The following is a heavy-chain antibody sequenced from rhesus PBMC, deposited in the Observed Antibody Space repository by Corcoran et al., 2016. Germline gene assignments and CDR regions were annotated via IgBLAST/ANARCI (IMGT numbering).Heavy chain of an antibody. J-gene: IGHJ4*01. V-gene: IGHV4-160*01. D-gene: IGHD4-29*01. CDR1: GGSISGYY. CDR2: IYGSGGST. Sequence: QVQLQESGPGLVEPSETLSLTCAVSGGSISGYYWSWIRQPPGKGREWSGRIYGSGGSTDYNPSLKSRVTISTDTSKNQFSLKLSSVTAADTAVYYCARLDTVATTTGYFDYWGQGVLVTVSS. CDR3: ARLDTVATTTGYFDY.